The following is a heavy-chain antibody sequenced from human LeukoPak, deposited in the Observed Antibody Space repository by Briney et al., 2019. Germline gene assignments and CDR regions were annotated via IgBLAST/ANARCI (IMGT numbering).Heavy chain of an antibody. Sequence: GASVKVSFKASGYTFTTYEFNWVRQATGQGLEWMGWMNPNSGNTAFAQTFQGRVTMTRNTSIGTAYMELSSLRSVDTAVYYCARGLGYNYGGWFDTWGQGTLVTVSS. V-gene: IGHV1-8*01. D-gene: IGHD5-18*01. CDR3: ARGLGYNYGGWFDT. J-gene: IGHJ5*02. CDR1: GYTFTTYE. CDR2: MNPNSGNT.